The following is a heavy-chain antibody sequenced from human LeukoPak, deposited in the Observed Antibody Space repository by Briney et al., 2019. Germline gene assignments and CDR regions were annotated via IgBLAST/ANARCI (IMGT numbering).Heavy chain of an antibody. CDR2: IYYSGST. Sequence: SETLSLTCTVSGGSISSSSYYWGWIRQPPGKGLEWIGSIYYSGSTYYNPSLKSRVTISVDTSKNQFSLKLSSVTAADTAVYYCARLYYGSGSYIRYYYYYMDVWGKGTTVTISS. CDR1: GGSISSSSYY. CDR3: ARLYYGSGSYIRYYYYYMDV. J-gene: IGHJ6*03. V-gene: IGHV4-39*07. D-gene: IGHD3-10*01.